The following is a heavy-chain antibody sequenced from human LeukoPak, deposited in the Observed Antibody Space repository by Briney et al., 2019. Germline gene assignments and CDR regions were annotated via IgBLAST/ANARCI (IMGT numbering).Heavy chain of an antibody. CDR2: INQRGSEE. CDR1: GIAFSPYW. Sequence: GGSLRLSCAASGIAFSPYWMNWVRQAPGRGLEWVATINQRGSEEYYVDSVKGRFTISRDNAENSVYLQMNSLRAEDTAVYYCAREYCTTNNCYNWGLGYWGQGTLVTVSS. V-gene: IGHV3-7*01. J-gene: IGHJ4*02. D-gene: IGHD2-2*02. CDR3: AREYCTTNNCYNWGLGY.